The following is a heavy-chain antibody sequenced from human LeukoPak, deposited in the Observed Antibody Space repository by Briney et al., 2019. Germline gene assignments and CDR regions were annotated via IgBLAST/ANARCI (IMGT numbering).Heavy chain of an antibody. CDR2: ISYSGNT. CDR1: GGSTTTSY. D-gene: IGHD3-16*01. CDR3: AWGPNRDYFDY. Sequence: SETLSLTCTVSGGSTTTSYWYCVRQPPGKGLEWIRHISYSGNTNYNASLKSRVSISVDTSKNQFSLKLSSATAADTAVYYCAWGPNRDYFDYWGQGTLVTVSS. J-gene: IGHJ4*02. V-gene: IGHV4-59*01.